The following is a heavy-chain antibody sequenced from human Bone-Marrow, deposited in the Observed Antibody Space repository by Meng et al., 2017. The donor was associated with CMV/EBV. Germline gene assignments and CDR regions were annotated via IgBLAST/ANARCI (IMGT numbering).Heavy chain of an antibody. Sequence: GSLRLSCTVSGGSISSTTDYWGWIRQPPGTGLEWIGTIYYSGSPYYRPSLESRVTISVDTSKNQFFLKLSFVTAADTARYYCASDDSTTWHRSFDYWGRGALVTVS. CDR1: GGSISSTTDY. CDR2: IYYSGSP. CDR3: ASDDSTTWHRSFDY. V-gene: IGHV4-39*07. D-gene: IGHD2/OR15-2a*01. J-gene: IGHJ4*02.